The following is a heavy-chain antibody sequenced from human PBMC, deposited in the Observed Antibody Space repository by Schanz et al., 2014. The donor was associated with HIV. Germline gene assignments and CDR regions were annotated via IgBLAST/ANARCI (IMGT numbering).Heavy chain of an antibody. CDR3: ARLSRGPWRLEN. V-gene: IGHV3-7*01. CDR1: GFTISSNY. J-gene: IGHJ4*02. CDR2: INPDETDK. D-gene: IGHD6-25*01. Sequence: EVQLVETGGGLIQPGGSLRLSCAVSGFTISSNYMSWVRQAPGKGLEWVANINPDETDKKYADSVKGRFAISKDKSKNSLYLQMNSLRTEDTALYYCARLSRGPWRLENWGQGALVTVSS.